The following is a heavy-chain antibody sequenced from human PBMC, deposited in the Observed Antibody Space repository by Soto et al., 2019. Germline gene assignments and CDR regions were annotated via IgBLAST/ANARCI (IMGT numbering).Heavy chain of an antibody. CDR2: ISGSNGAT. J-gene: IGHJ5*01. D-gene: IGHD5-12*01. CDR1: GYNFINYG. V-gene: IGHV1-18*04. CDR3: ARDSKWLIINGNWFDS. Sequence: QVQLVQSGAEVKKPGASVKVSCKFSGYNFINYGMTWVRQAPGQGLEWMGWISGSNGATKYAQRFQARVTLTTDTSTNTAYMELRSLRLDDPAVSYCARDSKWLIINGNWFDSWGQGTLVTVSS.